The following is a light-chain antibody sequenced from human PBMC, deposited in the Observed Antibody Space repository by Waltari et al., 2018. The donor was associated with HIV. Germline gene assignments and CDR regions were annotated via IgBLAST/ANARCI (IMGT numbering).Light chain of an antibody. CDR3: QQRRNWPPLT. CDR2: GAS. J-gene: IGKJ4*01. CDR1: QSVSSY. Sequence: EIVLTQSPATLSLSPGERATLSCRASQSVSSYLAWDQQKPGQAPRLLIYGASNRATGIPARFSGSGSGTDFTLTISSLEPEDFAVDYCQQRRNWPPLTFGGGTKVEIK. V-gene: IGKV3-11*01.